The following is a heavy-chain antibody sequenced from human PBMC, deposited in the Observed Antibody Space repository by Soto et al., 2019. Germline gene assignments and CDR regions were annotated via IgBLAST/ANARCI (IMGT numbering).Heavy chain of an antibody. V-gene: IGHV1-46*01. CDR2: INPSGGST. CDR1: GYTFTSYY. J-gene: IGHJ5*02. Sequence: GASVKVSCKASGYTFTSYYMHWVRQAPGQGLEWMGIINPSGGSTSYAQRFRGRVTITRDISASTVHMELTGLTSEDTAVYYCARRFMSAGWLDPWGQGTLVTVSS. CDR3: ARRFMSAGWLDP. D-gene: IGHD3-10*01.